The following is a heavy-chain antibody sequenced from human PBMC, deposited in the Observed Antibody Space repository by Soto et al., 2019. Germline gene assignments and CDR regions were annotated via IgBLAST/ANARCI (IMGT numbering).Heavy chain of an antibody. CDR2: INHSGST. V-gene: IGHV4-34*01. J-gene: IGHJ4*02. CDR3: ASSQLVVLAARTYYFDY. CDR1: GGSFSGYY. Sequence: QVQLQQWGAGLLKPSETLSLTCAVYGGSFSGYYWSWIRQPPGKGLEWIGEINHSGSTNDNPSLKSRVTISVDTSKNQFSLKLSSVTAADTAVYYCASSQLVVLAARTYYFDYRGQGTLVTVSS. D-gene: IGHD2-15*01.